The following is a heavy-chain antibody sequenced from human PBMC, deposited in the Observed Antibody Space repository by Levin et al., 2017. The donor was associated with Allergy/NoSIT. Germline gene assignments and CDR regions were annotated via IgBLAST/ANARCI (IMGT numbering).Heavy chain of an antibody. D-gene: IGHD6-13*01. V-gene: IGHV4-38-2*02. CDR3: GRDDSSWLRDH. Sequence: SQTLSLTCAVSGYSISSGYWWGWIRQPPGKGLEWIGSIYHSGSTYYNPSLKSRVTISVDTSKNQFSLKLSSVTAADTAVYYCGRDDSSWLRDHWGQGTLVTVSS. CDR1: GYSISSGYW. CDR2: IYHSGST. J-gene: IGHJ4*02.